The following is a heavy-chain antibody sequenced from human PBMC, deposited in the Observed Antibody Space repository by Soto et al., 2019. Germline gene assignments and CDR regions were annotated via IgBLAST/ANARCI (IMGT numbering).Heavy chain of an antibody. D-gene: IGHD4-17*01. CDR3: ARASTTVTPADH. CDR2: ISAYNGNT. J-gene: IGHJ4*02. Sequence: QVPLVQSGAEVKKPGASVKVSCKASGYTFTSYGISWVRQAPGQELEWMGWISAYNGNTNYAQKLQDRVTMTTDTSTSTAYMELRSLRSDDTAVNYCARASTTVTPADHWGQGTLVTVSS. V-gene: IGHV1-18*01. CDR1: GYTFTSYG.